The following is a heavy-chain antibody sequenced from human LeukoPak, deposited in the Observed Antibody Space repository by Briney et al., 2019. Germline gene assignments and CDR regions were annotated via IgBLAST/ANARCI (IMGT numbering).Heavy chain of an antibody. CDR3: AKEGITMIVVVITPGASHFDY. Sequence: GGSLRLSCAASGFTFSSYAMSWVRQAPGKGLEWVSAISGSGGSTYYADSVKGRFTISRDNSKNTLYLQMNSLRAEDTAVYYCAKEGITMIVVVITPGASHFDYWGQGALVTVSS. CDR2: ISGSGGST. CDR1: GFTFSSYA. D-gene: IGHD3-22*01. J-gene: IGHJ4*02. V-gene: IGHV3-23*01.